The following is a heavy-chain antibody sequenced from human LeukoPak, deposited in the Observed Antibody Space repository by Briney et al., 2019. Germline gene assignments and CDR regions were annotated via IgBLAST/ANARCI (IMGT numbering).Heavy chain of an antibody. D-gene: IGHD5-24*01. Sequence: ASVKVSCKASGYTFTGYYMHWVRQAPGQGLEWMGRINPNSGGTNYAQKFQGRVTMTRDTSISTAYTELRRLRSDDTAVYYRARIGRWLKLREGGFVAHWGQGTLVTVSS. V-gene: IGHV1-2*06. J-gene: IGHJ4*02. CDR3: ARIGRWLKLREGGFVAH. CDR2: INPNSGGT. CDR1: GYTFTGYY.